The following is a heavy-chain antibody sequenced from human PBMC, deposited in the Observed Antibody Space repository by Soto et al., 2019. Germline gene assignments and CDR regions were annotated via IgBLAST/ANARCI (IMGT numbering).Heavy chain of an antibody. CDR3: ARGPVTRGLRFFNWFDP. CDR1: GYTFTSYA. CDR2: INAGNGNT. D-gene: IGHD4-17*01. Sequence: QVQLVQSGAEVKKPGASVKVSCKASGYTFTSYAMHWVRQAPGQRLEWMGWINAGNGNTKYSQKFQGRVTITRDTSASTAYMELGSLRSEDTAVYYCARGPVTRGLRFFNWFDPWGQGTLVTVSS. J-gene: IGHJ5*02. V-gene: IGHV1-3*01.